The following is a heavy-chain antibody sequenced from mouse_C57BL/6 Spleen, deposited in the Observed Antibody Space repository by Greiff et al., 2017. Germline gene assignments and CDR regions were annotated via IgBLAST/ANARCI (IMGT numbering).Heavy chain of an antibody. CDR3: TRSPIYYYGSNWFAY. CDR1: GFTFSSYA. Sequence: EVKVEESGEGLVKPGGSLKLSCAASGFTFSSYAMSWVRQTPEKRLEWVAYISSGGDYIYYADTVKGRFTISRDNARNTLYLQMSSLKSEDTAMYYCTRSPIYYYGSNWFAYWGQGTLVTVSA. CDR2: ISSGGDYI. J-gene: IGHJ3*01. V-gene: IGHV5-9-1*02. D-gene: IGHD1-1*01.